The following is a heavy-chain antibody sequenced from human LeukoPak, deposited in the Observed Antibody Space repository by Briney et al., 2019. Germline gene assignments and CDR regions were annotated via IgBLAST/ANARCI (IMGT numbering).Heavy chain of an antibody. CDR3: ANRYSSSWTYYFDY. Sequence: PGGSLRLSCAASGFTFSSYSMNWVRQAPGKGLEWVSAISGSGGSTYYADSVKGRFTISRDNSKNTLYLQMNSLRAEDTAVYYCANRYSSSWTYYFDYWGQGTLVTVSS. CDR1: GFTFSSYS. V-gene: IGHV3-23*01. D-gene: IGHD6-13*01. CDR2: ISGSGGST. J-gene: IGHJ4*02.